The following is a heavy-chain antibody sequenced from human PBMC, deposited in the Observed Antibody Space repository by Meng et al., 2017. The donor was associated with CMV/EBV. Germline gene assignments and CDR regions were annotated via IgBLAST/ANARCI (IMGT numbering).Heavy chain of an antibody. D-gene: IGHD6-13*01. J-gene: IGHJ6*02. V-gene: IGHV3-15*01. Sequence: GGSLRLSCAASGFTFSNAWMSWVRQAPGKGLEWVGRIKSKTDGGTTDYAAPVKGRFTISRDDSKNTLYLQMNSLKTEDTAVYYCARDIAAAGTYYYFFAMDVWGQGTTVTVSS. CDR2: IKSKTDGGTT. CDR3: ARDIAAAGTYYYFFAMDV. CDR1: GFTFSNAW.